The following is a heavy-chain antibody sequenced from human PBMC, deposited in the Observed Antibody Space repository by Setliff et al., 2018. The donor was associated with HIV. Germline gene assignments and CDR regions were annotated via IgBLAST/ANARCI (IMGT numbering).Heavy chain of an antibody. CDR2: MNPNSGNT. CDR1: GYTFTSYD. D-gene: IGHD6-13*01. J-gene: IGHJ6*02. V-gene: IGHV1-8*01. Sequence: ASVKVSCKASGYTFTSYDIDWVRQATGQGLEWMGWMNPNSGNTGYAQKFQGRVTMTRNTSISTAYMELSSLRSEDTAVYYCARGSYSSSWYGYYYYYGMDVWGQGTTVTVSS. CDR3: ARGSYSSSWYGYYYYYGMDV.